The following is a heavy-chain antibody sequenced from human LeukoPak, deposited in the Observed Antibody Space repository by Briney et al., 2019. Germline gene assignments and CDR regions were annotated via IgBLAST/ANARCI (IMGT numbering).Heavy chain of an antibody. CDR1: GFTFSDYN. V-gene: IGHV3-23*01. Sequence: GGSLRLSCAASGFTFSDYNMRWIRQAPGKGLEWVSAISGSGGSTYYADSVKGRFTISRDNSKNTLYLQMNSLRAEDTAVYYCAKVHQLVFDYWGQGTLVTVSS. CDR3: AKVHQLVFDY. D-gene: IGHD2-2*01. CDR2: ISGSGGST. J-gene: IGHJ4*02.